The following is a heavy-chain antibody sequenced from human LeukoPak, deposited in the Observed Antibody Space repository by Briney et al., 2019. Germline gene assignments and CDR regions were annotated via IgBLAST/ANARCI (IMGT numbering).Heavy chain of an antibody. CDR1: GGSFSGYY. J-gene: IGHJ4*02. CDR2: INHSGST. D-gene: IGHD5-18*01. V-gene: IGHV4-34*01. Sequence: SETLSLTCAVYGGSFSGYYWSWIRQPPGKGLEWIGEINHSGSTNYNPSLKSRVTISVDTSKNQFSLKLSSVTAADTAVYYCARGGGGYGFGGFDYRGQGTLVTVSS. CDR3: ARGGGGYGFGGFDY.